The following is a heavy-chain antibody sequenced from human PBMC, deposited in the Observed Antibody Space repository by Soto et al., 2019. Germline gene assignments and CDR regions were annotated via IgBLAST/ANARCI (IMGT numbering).Heavy chain of an antibody. Sequence: QLQLVQSGAEVKKPGSSVKVSCKASGGTFSSYTISWVRQAPGQGLEWMGGVIPGLGVTNYAQKFQGRVTITADESTTTAYMELSSLRSEDTAVYYCASRRSFYYDMDVWGQGTPVTVSS. D-gene: IGHD2-15*01. CDR2: VIPGLGVT. CDR3: ASRRSFYYDMDV. J-gene: IGHJ6*02. CDR1: GGTFSSYT. V-gene: IGHV1-69*01.